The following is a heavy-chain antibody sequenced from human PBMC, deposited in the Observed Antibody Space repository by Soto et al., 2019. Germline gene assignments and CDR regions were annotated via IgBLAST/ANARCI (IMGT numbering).Heavy chain of an antibody. J-gene: IGHJ3*02. D-gene: IGHD3-3*01. CDR1: GGSISSGGYY. CDR2: IYYSGST. Sequence: SETLSLTCTVSGGSISSGGYYWSWIRQHPGKGLGWIGYIYYSGSTYYNPSLKSRVTISVDTSKNQFSLKLSSVTAADTAVYYCARVGYYDFWSGYFRPDDAFDIWGQGTMVTVSS. CDR3: ARVGYYDFWSGYFRPDDAFDI. V-gene: IGHV4-31*03.